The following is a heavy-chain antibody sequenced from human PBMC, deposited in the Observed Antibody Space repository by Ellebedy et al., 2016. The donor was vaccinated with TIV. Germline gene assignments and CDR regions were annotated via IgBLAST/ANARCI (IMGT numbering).Heavy chain of an antibody. CDR2: ISYDGNNK. D-gene: IGHD4-23*01. CDR3: ARDEVVTGDGHFDY. V-gene: IGHV3-30-3*01. Sequence: PGGSLRLSCADSKITFSSSAMHWVRQAPGKGLEWVALISYDGNNKFYADSVKGRFTIARDNSKNTLYLQMNSLRAEDTAMYYCARDEVVTGDGHFDYWGQGTLVTVSS. J-gene: IGHJ4*02. CDR1: KITFSSSA.